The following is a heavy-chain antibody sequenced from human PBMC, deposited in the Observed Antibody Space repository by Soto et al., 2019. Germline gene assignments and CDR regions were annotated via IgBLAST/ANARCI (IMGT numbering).Heavy chain of an antibody. D-gene: IGHD2-21*01. CDR1: GYTFTSYG. J-gene: IGHJ6*02. V-gene: IGHV1-18*01. Sequence: QVQLVQSGAEVKKPGASVKVSCKASGYTFTSYGISWVRQAPGQGLEWMGWISAYNGNTNYAQKLQGRVTMTTDTXTXXAYMELRSLRSDDTAVYYCARLIVLLGYYYYGMDVWGQGTTVTVSS. CDR3: ARLIVLLGYYYYGMDV. CDR2: ISAYNGNT.